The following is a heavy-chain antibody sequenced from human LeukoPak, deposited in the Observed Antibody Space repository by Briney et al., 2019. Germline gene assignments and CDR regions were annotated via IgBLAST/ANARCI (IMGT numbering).Heavy chain of an antibody. CDR3: ARDPHSNSWVDY. CDR2: ISSSSNTI. J-gene: IGHJ4*02. V-gene: IGHV3-48*01. Sequence: GGSLRLSCAASGFTFSSYSMNWVRQAPGKGLEWVSYISSSSNTIYYADSVKGRFTISRDNAKNSLHLQMNSLRAEDTAVYYCARDPHSNSWVDYWGQGTLVTVSS. CDR1: GFTFSSYS. D-gene: IGHD6-13*01.